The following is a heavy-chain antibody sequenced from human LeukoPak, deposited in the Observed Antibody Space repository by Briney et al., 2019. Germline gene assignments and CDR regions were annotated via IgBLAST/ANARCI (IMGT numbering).Heavy chain of an antibody. CDR1: GFTFSNYW. CDR3: ERDKIVGDSKFDY. Sequence: GGSLRLSCAVSGFTFSNYWMSWVRQAPGKGLEWVAHIKQDESEKYYVDSVKGRFTISRDNAKNSLYLQMNSLRAEDTAIYYCERDKIVGDSKFDYWGQGTLVTVSS. V-gene: IGHV3-7*01. CDR2: IKQDESEK. D-gene: IGHD1-26*01. J-gene: IGHJ4*02.